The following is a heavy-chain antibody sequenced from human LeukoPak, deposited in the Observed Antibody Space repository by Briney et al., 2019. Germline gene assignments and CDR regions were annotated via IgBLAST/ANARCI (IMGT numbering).Heavy chain of an antibody. V-gene: IGHV4-30-2*01. Sequence: PSETLSLTCAVSGGSISSGGYSWSWIRQPPGKGLEWIGYIYHSGSTYYNPSLKSRVTISVDRSKNQFSLKLSSVTAADTAVYYCARTTVVWGFDYWGQGTLVTVS. CDR3: ARTTVVWGFDY. CDR2: IYHSGST. CDR1: GGSISSGGYS. D-gene: IGHD2-15*01. J-gene: IGHJ4*02.